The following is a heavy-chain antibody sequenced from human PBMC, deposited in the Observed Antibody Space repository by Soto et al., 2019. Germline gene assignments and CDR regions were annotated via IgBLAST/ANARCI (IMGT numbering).Heavy chain of an antibody. D-gene: IGHD1-26*01. Sequence: EVPLLESGGGLVQPGGSLRLSCAASGFTFSGNAMSWVRQAPGKGLEWVSGISGGGGATYYADSVKGRFTISRDNSKNTLYLHMNSLRAEDTAIYYCAKSEPYGSGSYYFDYWGKGTLVTVSS. CDR1: GFTFSGNA. CDR2: ISGGGGAT. CDR3: AKSEPYGSGSYYFDY. V-gene: IGHV3-23*01. J-gene: IGHJ4*02.